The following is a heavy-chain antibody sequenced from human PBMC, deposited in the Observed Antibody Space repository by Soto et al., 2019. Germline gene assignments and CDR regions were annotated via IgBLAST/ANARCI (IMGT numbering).Heavy chain of an antibody. V-gene: IGHV1-46*01. J-gene: IGHJ4*02. CDR2: INPSGGST. D-gene: IGHD2-8*01. CDR3: ARPPYPGCINAVCYPLDF. Sequence: QVQLVQSGAEVKKPGASVKISCKASEYTFTSYYMHWVREAPGQGLEWMGIINPSGGSTNYAQKLQGRAAMTRDTSTSTVYMELNSLRSEDTAVYYCARPPYPGCINAVCYPLDFWGQGTLVTVSS. CDR1: EYTFTSYY.